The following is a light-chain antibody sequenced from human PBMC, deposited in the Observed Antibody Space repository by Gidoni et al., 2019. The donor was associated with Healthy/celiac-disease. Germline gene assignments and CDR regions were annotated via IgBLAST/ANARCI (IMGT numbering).Light chain of an antibody. CDR3: QQYSSSPAIT. V-gene: IGKV3-20*01. Sequence: EIVLTQSPGTLSLSPGKRATLSCRASQSVSSIYLAWYQQKPGQAPRLLIYGASSRSTGIPDRFSGSGSETDFSLTISRLGPEDFAVYYCQQYSSSPAITFXXXTRLEIK. CDR1: QSVSSIY. J-gene: IGKJ5*01. CDR2: GAS.